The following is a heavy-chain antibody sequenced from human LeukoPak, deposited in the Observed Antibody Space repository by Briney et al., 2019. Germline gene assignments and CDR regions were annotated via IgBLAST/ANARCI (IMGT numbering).Heavy chain of an antibody. Sequence: PGGTLRLSCAASGITFSSYGMSWVRQAPGKGLEWVSSISSTGGTTYYADSVKGRFIISRDNSKNTLFLQMSSLRADDTAVYYCSKEGQEWPPTPLDIWGQGTMVTVSS. V-gene: IGHV3-23*01. CDR1: GITFSSYG. CDR3: SKEGQEWPPTPLDI. J-gene: IGHJ3*02. D-gene: IGHD3-3*01. CDR2: ISSTGGTT.